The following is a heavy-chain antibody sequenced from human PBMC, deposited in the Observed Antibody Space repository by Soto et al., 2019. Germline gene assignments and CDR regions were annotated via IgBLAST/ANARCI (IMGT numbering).Heavy chain of an antibody. CDR1: GGSFSGYY. D-gene: IGHD1-1*01. CDR3: ARRRTSVWFDP. V-gene: IGHV4-34*01. Sequence: PSETLSLTCAVYGGSFSGYYWSWIRQPPGKGLEWIGEINHSGSTNYNPSLKSRVTISVDTSKNQFSLKLSSVTAADTAVYYCARRRTSVWFDPWDQGTLVTVSS. J-gene: IGHJ5*02. CDR2: INHSGST.